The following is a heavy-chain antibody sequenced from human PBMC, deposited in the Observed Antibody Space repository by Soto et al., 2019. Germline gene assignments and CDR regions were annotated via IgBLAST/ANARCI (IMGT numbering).Heavy chain of an antibody. D-gene: IGHD3-22*01. CDR1: GFTFSTYA. CDR2: ISGSPSST. Sequence: PGGSLRLSCAASGFTFSTYAMSWVRQAPGKGLEWVSAISGSPSSTYYADSVKGRFTISRDNSKKTLFLQMNSLRAEDTAIYYCAKDGYDSRGDLYYFVYWGPGIPLTVS. CDR3: AKDGYDSRGDLYYFVY. V-gene: IGHV3-23*01. J-gene: IGHJ4*02.